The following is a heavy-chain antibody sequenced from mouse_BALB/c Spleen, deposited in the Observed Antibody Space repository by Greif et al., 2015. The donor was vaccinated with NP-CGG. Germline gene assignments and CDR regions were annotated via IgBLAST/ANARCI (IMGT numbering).Heavy chain of an antibody. V-gene: IGHV5-12-2*01. J-gene: IGHJ2*01. CDR1: GFTFSSYT. Sequence: EVKLVESGGGLVQPGGSLKLSCAASGFTFSSYTMSWVRQTPEKRLEWVAYISNGGGSTYYPDTVKGRFTISRDNAKNTLYLQMSSLKSEDTAMYYCARHAPYDGYYDYWGQGTTLTVST. CDR3: ARHAPYDGYYDY. D-gene: IGHD2-3*01. CDR2: ISNGGGST.